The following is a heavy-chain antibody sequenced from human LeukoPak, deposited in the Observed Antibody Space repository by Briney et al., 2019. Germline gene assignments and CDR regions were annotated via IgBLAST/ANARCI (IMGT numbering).Heavy chain of an antibody. J-gene: IGHJ5*02. CDR2: ISSSSSYI. Sequence: PGGSLRLSCAASGFTFSSYSMNWVRQAPGKGLEWVSSISSSSSYIYYADSVKGRFTIYRDNAKNSLYLQMNSLRAEDTAVYYCARDQSPATVWFDPWGQGTLVTVSS. D-gene: IGHD2-2*01. V-gene: IGHV3-21*01. CDR3: ARDQSPATVWFDP. CDR1: GFTFSSYS.